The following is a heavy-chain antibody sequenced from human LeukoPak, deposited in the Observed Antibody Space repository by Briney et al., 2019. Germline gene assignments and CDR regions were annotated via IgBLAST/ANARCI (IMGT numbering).Heavy chain of an antibody. CDR3: ARGQWLDYYYYYMDV. J-gene: IGHJ6*03. CDR2: INPNSGGT. Sequence: GASVKASCKASGYTFTGYYMHWVRQAPGQGLEWMGRINPNSGGTNYAQKFQGRVTMTRDTSISTAYMELSRLRSDDTAVYYCARGQWLDYYYYYMDVWGKGTTVTVSS. CDR1: GYTFTGYY. V-gene: IGHV1-2*06. D-gene: IGHD6-19*01.